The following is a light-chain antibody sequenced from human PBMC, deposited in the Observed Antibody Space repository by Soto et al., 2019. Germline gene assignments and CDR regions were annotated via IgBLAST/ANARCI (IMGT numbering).Light chain of an antibody. J-gene: IGLJ1*01. CDR1: STNIGDNY. CDR2: DND. CDR3: GTGDVSLVSYV. Sequence: QPVLTQPPSVSAAPGQRVIISCSGSSTNIGDNYVSWYQHLPGTAPKLVVYDNDRRPSELPGRFSGSKSGTSATLVITGLQTGDEADYYCGTGDVSLVSYVFGAGTKRTVL. V-gene: IGLV1-51*01.